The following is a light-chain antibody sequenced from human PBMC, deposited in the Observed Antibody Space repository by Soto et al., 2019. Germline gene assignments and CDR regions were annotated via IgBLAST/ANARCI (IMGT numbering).Light chain of an antibody. Sequence: QSALTQPASVSGSPGQSITISCTGTSGDIGSYNRVSWYQQHPGKAPKLIIYEVTDRPPGVSNRFSGSKSGNTASLTISGLQAEDEAEYYCSSYTNINTRACVFGTGTKVTV. CDR3: SSYTNINTRACV. CDR1: SGDIGSYNR. J-gene: IGLJ1*01. CDR2: EVT. V-gene: IGLV2-14*01.